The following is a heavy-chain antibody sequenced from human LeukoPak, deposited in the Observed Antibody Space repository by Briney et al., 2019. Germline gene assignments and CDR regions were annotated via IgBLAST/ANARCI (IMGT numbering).Heavy chain of an antibody. V-gene: IGHV3-30*18. CDR2: ISYDGSNK. D-gene: IGHD2-21*02. CDR1: GFTFSSYG. CDR3: AKGHSSWPATALMDDY. J-gene: IGHJ4*02. Sequence: PGRSLRLSCAASGFTFSSYGMHWVRQAPGKGLEWVAVISYDGSNKYYADSVKGRFTISRDNSKNTLYLQMNSLRAEDTAVYYCAKGHSSWPATALMDDYWGQGTLVTVSS.